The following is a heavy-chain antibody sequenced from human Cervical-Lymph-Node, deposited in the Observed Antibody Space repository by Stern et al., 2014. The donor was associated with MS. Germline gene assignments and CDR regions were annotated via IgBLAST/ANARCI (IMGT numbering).Heavy chain of an antibody. Sequence: EVQLVESGAEVKKPGESLKISCEGSGYTFTDYWIGWVRQMPGKGLEWMGVIYPGDSDTRYSPSFQGQVTISADKSISTAYLQWSSLKASDTAMYYCARHTGASSWYPSDYWGQGTLVTVSS. CDR3: ARHTGASSWYPSDY. D-gene: IGHD6-13*01. J-gene: IGHJ4*02. V-gene: IGHV5-51*01. CDR1: GYTFTDYW. CDR2: IYPGDSDT.